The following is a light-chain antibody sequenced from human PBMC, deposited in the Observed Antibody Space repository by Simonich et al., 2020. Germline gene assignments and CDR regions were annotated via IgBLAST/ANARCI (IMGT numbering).Light chain of an antibody. V-gene: IGKV4-1*01. CDR2: WAS. Sequence: DIVMTQSPDSLAVSLGERATINCKSSQRVLYSSNNKNYFAWDQQKPGQPPKLLIYWASTRESGVPDRFSGSGSGTDFTLTISSLQAEDVAVYYCQQYYSTPYTFGQGTKLEIK. J-gene: IGKJ2*01. CDR3: QQYYSTPYT. CDR1: QRVLYSSNNKNY.